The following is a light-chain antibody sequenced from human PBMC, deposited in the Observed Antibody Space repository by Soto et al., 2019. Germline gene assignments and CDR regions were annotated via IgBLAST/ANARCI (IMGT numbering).Light chain of an antibody. CDR3: SLYTSDNTDV. Sequence: QSALTQPPSVSGSPGQSVTISCTGSSFDFVSYNRVSWYQQSPGSAPKLLIYEVRNRPSGVPDRFSGSKSGNTASLTISGLQTADEANYYCSLYTSDNTDVFGAGTKVTVL. CDR1: SFDFVSYNR. J-gene: IGLJ1*01. CDR2: EVR. V-gene: IGLV2-18*01.